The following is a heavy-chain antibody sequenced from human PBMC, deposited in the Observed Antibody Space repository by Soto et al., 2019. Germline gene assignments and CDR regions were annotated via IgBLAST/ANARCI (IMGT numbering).Heavy chain of an antibody. CDR1: GYTFTGYD. Sequence: GASVKVSCKASGYTFTGYDINWVRQATGQGLEWMGWMNPNSGNTGYAQKFQGRVTMTRNTSISTAYMELSSLRSEDTAVYYCARGPYYYGSGSYSPTYYYYYYMDVWGKGTTVTVSS. CDR2: MNPNSGNT. D-gene: IGHD3-10*01. CDR3: ARGPYYYGSGSYSPTYYYYYYMDV. V-gene: IGHV1-8*01. J-gene: IGHJ6*03.